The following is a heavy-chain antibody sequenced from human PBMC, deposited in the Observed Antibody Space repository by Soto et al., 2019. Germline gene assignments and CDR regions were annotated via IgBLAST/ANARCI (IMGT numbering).Heavy chain of an antibody. CDR1: GFTFSSYA. CDR3: AKDNLYCSSTSCYDYYYYGMDV. J-gene: IGHJ6*02. Sequence: GGSLRLSCAASGFTFSSYAMSWVRQAPGKGLEWVSAISGSGGSTYYADSVKGRFTISRDNSKNTLYLQMNSLRAEDTAVYYCAKDNLYCSSTSCYDYYYYGMDVWGQGTTVTVSS. CDR2: ISGSGGST. D-gene: IGHD2-2*01. V-gene: IGHV3-23*01.